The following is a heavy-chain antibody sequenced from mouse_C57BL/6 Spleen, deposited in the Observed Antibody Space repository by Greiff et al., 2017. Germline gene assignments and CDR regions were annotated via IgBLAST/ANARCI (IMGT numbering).Heavy chain of an antibody. CDR1: GYTFTSYW. J-gene: IGHJ2*01. Sequence: QVQLQQPGAELVKPGASVKLSCKASGYTFTSYWMQWVKQRPGQGLEWIGEIDPSDSYTNYNQKFKGKATLTVDTSSSTAYMQLSSLTSEDSAVYYCAAGTGNFDYWGQGTTLTVSS. CDR3: AAGTGNFDY. D-gene: IGHD4-1*01. CDR2: IDPSDSYT. V-gene: IGHV1-50*01.